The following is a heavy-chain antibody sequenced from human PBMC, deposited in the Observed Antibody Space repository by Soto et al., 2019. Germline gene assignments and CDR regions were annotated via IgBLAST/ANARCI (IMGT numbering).Heavy chain of an antibody. J-gene: IGHJ4*02. D-gene: IGHD3-3*01. CDR2: VYHTGRT. Sequence: QVQLQESGPGLVKPSETLSLTCTVSGGSFKIGSYSWSWIRQPPGKGLEWIGYVYHTGRTSYNPSLKSRVSISMDTSKNQFSLNLDSVTAADTAVYFCARDFAYFDSWGQGTLVTVSS. CDR1: GGSFKIGSYS. V-gene: IGHV4-61*01. CDR3: ARDFAYFDS.